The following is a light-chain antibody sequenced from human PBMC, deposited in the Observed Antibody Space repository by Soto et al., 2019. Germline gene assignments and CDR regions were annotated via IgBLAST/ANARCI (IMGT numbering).Light chain of an antibody. J-gene: IGKJ1*01. Sequence: EIVMTQSPATVSLSPVEIATLSCRASESVSTNLAWYQQKAGQAPRLLIYGASTRATGIPARFSGSGSGTEFTLTISSLQSEDFAVYYCQQYSIWRTFGQGTKVDIK. CDR1: ESVSTN. CDR3: QQYSIWRT. CDR2: GAS. V-gene: IGKV3-15*01.